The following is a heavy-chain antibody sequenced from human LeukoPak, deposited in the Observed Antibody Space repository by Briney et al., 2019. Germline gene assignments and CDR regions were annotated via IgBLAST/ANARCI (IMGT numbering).Heavy chain of an antibody. CDR1: GFTFSSYA. D-gene: IGHD6-13*01. Sequence: PGGSLRLSCAASGFTFSSYAMSWVRQAPGKGLEWVSAISGSGGSTYYADSMKGRFTISRDNSKNTLYLQMNSLRAEDTAVYYCAKRGAGSSWYVSFFVDYWGQGTLVTVSS. V-gene: IGHV3-23*01. CDR3: AKRGAGSSWYVSFFVDY. J-gene: IGHJ4*02. CDR2: ISGSGGST.